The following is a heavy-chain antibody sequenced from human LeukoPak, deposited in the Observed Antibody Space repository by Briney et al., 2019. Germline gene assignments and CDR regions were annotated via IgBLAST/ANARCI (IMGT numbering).Heavy chain of an antibody. CDR3: ARLLSLGRGVDY. CDR1: GYSFTSYW. J-gene: IGHJ4*02. D-gene: IGHD2/OR15-2a*01. Sequence: GESLKISCKGSGYSFTSYWIGWVRQMPGKGLDWMGMIYPGDSDTRYGPSFQGQVTISADKSINTAYLQWNTLKASDTGRYYCARLLSLGRGVDYWGPGTLVTVSS. V-gene: IGHV5-51*01. CDR2: IYPGDSDT.